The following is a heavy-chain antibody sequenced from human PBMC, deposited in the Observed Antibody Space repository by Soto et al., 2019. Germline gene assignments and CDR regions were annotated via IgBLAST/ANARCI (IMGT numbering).Heavy chain of an antibody. D-gene: IGHD2-2*02. CDR2: INPSVGST. CDR1: GYTFTSYY. J-gene: IGHJ4*02. CDR3: ARDPARIVVVPAAIRTGFFN. Sequence: ASVKVSGKASGYTFTSYYMHWVRQAPGQGLEWMGIINPSVGSTSYAQKFQGRVTMTRDTSTSTVYMELSSLRSEDTAVYYCARDPARIVVVPAAIRTGFFNWGQGTLVTVSS. V-gene: IGHV1-46*01.